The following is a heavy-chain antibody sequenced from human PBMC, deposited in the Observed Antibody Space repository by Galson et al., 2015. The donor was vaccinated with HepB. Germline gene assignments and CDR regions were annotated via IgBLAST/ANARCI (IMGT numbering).Heavy chain of an antibody. CDR1: GFTFSSYS. J-gene: IGHJ5*02. D-gene: IGHD3-16*01. Sequence: SLRLSCAASGFTFSSYSMNWVRQAPGKGLEWVSFISRNSSYIYYADSVKGRFTISRDNAKNSLYLQMNSLRAEDTAVYYCARGTTSPFGAVKFDPWGQGTLVTVSS. CDR3: ARGTTSPFGAVKFDP. CDR2: ISRNSSYI. V-gene: IGHV3-21*01.